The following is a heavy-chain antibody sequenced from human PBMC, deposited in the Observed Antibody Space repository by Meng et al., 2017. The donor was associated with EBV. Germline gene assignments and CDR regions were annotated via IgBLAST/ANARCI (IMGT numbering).Heavy chain of an antibody. CDR1: GGSTSTPNYY. J-gene: IGHJ4*02. Sequence: QRQMKESGPGLVKPSETLSCICTVSGGSTSTPNYYWGWIRQPPGKGLEWIGTFYSVATTFYNPSLKSRLTISVDTSKNQFSLRLSSVTAADTAIYYCAKSRSSTPGVVDYWGQGTLVTVSS. V-gene: IGHV4-39*07. CDR2: FYSVATT. D-gene: IGHD3-10*01. CDR3: AKSRSSTPGVVDY.